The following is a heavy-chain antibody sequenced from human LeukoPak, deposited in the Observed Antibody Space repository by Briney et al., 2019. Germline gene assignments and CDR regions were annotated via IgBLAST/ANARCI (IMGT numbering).Heavy chain of an antibody. CDR1: GFTFRSYW. CDR2: IKQDGSEK. J-gene: IGHJ5*02. Sequence: GGSLRLSCAASGFTFRSYWMSWVRQAPGKGLEWVATIKQDGSEKYYVDSVKGRFTISRDNAKNSLYLQMNSLRAVDTAVYYCARVAIAAAQGRGSFNWFDPWGQGTLVTVSS. CDR3: ARVAIAAAQGRGSFNWFDP. V-gene: IGHV3-7*02. D-gene: IGHD6-13*01.